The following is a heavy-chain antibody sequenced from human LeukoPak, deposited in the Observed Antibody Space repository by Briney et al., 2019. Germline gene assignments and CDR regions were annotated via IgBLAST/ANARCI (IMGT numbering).Heavy chain of an antibody. V-gene: IGHV3-21*01. CDR1: GFTFSSYS. J-gene: IGHJ5*02. CDR2: ISSSSSYI. Sequence: PGGSLRLSCAASGFTFSSYSMNWVRQAPGKGLEWVSSISSSSSYIYYADSVKGRFTISRDNAKNSLYLQMNSLRAEDTAVYYCARGGARAPNWFDPWGQGTLVTVSS. CDR3: ARGGARAPNWFDP.